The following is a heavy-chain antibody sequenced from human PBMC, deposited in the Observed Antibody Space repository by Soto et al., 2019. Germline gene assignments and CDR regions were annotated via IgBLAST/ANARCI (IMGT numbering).Heavy chain of an antibody. D-gene: IGHD1-1*01. CDR3: ARDTTRLEH. J-gene: IGHJ4*02. CDR2: ISSGAFTL. V-gene: IGHV3-11*01. Sequence: GGSLRLSCVVSGFSFSDSYLTWIRQIPGTGLEWIASISSGAFTLSYGASVMGRFTSSGDDGHNSLFLQMDSLRAEDTALYYCARDTTRLEHWGQGTLVAVAS. CDR1: GFSFSDSY.